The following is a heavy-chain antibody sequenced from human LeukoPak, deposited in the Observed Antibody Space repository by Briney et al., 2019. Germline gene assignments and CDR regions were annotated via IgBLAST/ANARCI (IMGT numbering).Heavy chain of an antibody. V-gene: IGHV3-21*01. CDR2: ISSSSSYI. Sequence: GGSLRLSCAASGFTFSSYSMNWVRQAPGKGLEWVSSISSSSSYIYYADSVKGRFTISRDNAKNSLYLQMNSLRAEDTAVYYCARVIRDIAVAGNGGDYWGQGTLVTVSS. CDR1: GFTFSSYS. J-gene: IGHJ4*02. D-gene: IGHD6-19*01. CDR3: ARVIRDIAVAGNGGDY.